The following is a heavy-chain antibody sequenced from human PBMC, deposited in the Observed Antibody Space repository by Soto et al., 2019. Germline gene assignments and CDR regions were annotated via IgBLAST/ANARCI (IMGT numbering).Heavy chain of an antibody. V-gene: IGHV3-9*01. CDR3: AKEDAVKGTMDV. Sequence: GGSLRLSCAASGFTFDDYAMHWVRQAPGKGLEWVSGISWNSGRIGYADSVKGRFTISRDDAKNSLYLQMNSLRAEDTALFFCAKEDAVKGTMDVWGQGTTVTVSS. J-gene: IGHJ6*02. CDR1: GFTFDDYA. D-gene: IGHD2-8*01. CDR2: ISWNSGRI.